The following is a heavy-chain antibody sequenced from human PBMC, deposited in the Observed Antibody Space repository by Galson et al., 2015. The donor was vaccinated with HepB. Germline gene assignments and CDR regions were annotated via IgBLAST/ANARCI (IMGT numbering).Heavy chain of an antibody. D-gene: IGHD3-10*01. CDR2: INHSGST. J-gene: IGHJ5*02. Sequence: ETLSLTCAVYGGSFSGYYWSWIRQPPGKGLEWIGEINHSGSTNYNPSLKSRVTISVDTSKNQFSLKLSSVTAADTAVYYCARAGFYYYGSGSQDPRGWFDPWGQGTLVTVSS. CDR1: GGSFSGYY. CDR3: ARAGFYYYGSGSQDPRGWFDP. V-gene: IGHV4-34*01.